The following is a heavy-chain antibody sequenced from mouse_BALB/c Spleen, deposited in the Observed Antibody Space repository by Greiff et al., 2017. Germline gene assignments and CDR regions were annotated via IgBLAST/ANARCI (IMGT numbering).Heavy chain of an antibody. Sequence: EVKLMESGGGLVKPGGSLKLSCAASGFTFSDYYMYWVRQTPEKRLEWVATISDGGSYTYYPDSVKGRFTISRDNAKNNLYLQMSSLKSEDTAMYYCARDFLYGNWFAYWGQGTLVTVSA. D-gene: IGHD2-1*01. CDR3: ARDFLYGNWFAY. CDR1: GFTFSDYY. CDR2: ISDGGSYT. J-gene: IGHJ3*01. V-gene: IGHV5-4*02.